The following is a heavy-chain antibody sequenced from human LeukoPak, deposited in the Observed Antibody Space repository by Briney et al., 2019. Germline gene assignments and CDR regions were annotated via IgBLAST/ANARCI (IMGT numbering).Heavy chain of an antibody. CDR2: ISTDGTYT. J-gene: IGHJ1*01. D-gene: IGHD2-21*02. CDR1: GFTFSSYW. V-gene: IGHV3-74*03. Sequence: GSLRLSCSASGFTFSSYWMHWVRQAPGKGLVWVSRISTDGTYTEYADSVKGRFTISNDNAKDTLYLQVNSLRAEDTAVYYCAITVDCRATTDCYSYFHHWGQGTLVTVSS. CDR3: AITVDCRATTDCYSYFHH.